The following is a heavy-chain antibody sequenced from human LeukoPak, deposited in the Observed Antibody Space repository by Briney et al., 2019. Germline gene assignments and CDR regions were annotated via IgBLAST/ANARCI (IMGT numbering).Heavy chain of an antibody. CDR2: ISWNSGSI. D-gene: IGHD6-13*01. CDR3: AKDISMGYSSSWYDY. J-gene: IGHJ4*02. CDR1: GFTFYDYA. Sequence: PGGSLRLSCAASGFTFYDYAMHWVRHAPGKGVEWVSGISWNSGSIVYADSVKGRFTISREKAKKSLYLEMNSVRAEDTALYYCAKDISMGYSSSWYDYWGQGTLVTVSS. V-gene: IGHV3-9*01.